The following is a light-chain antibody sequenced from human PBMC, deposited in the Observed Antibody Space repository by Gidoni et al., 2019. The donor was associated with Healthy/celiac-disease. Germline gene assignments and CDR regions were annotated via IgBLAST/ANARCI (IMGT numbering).Light chain of an antibody. CDR1: QSVSSK. Sequence: EIVMTQSPATLSVSPGERATLSCRASQSVSSKLAWYQQKPGQAPRLLIYGASTRATAIPARFSGSGSGAEFTLTISSLQFEDFAVYYCQQYNNWPWTFXXXTKVEIK. CDR3: QQYNNWPWT. V-gene: IGKV3-15*01. J-gene: IGKJ1*01. CDR2: GAS.